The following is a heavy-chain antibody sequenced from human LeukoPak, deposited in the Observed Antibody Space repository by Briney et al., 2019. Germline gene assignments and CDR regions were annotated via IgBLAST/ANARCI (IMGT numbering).Heavy chain of an antibody. Sequence: GGSVKVSCKASGYTFTSYGISWVRQAPGQGLEWMGWISAYNGNTNYAQKLQGRVTMTTDTSTSTAYMELRSLRSDDTAVYYCARDGDYYGSGSPIRGFDPWGQGTLVTVSS. D-gene: IGHD3-10*01. CDR1: GYTFTSYG. V-gene: IGHV1-18*04. CDR2: ISAYNGNT. CDR3: ARDGDYYGSGSPIRGFDP. J-gene: IGHJ5*02.